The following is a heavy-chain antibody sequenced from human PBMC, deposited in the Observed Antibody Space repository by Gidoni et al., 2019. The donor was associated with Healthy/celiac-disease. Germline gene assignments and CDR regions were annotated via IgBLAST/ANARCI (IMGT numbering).Heavy chain of an antibody. CDR1: GFTFSNAW. V-gene: IGHV3-15*01. CDR2: IKSKTDGGTT. J-gene: IGHJ4*02. Sequence: EVQLVESGGGLVKPGGSLRLSCAASGFTFSNAWMSWVRQDPGKGLEWACRIKSKTDGGTTDYAAPVKGRFTISRDDSKNTLYLQMNSLKTEDTAVYYCTTDQGGYDFVDYWGQGTLVTVSS. D-gene: IGHD5-12*01. CDR3: TTDQGGYDFVDY.